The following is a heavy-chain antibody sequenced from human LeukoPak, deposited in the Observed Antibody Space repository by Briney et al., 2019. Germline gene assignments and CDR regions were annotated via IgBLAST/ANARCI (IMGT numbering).Heavy chain of an antibody. D-gene: IGHD5-24*01. J-gene: IGHJ4*02. CDR2: IYYSGST. Sequence: SQTLSLTCTVSGGSISSGGYYWSWIRQHPGKGLEWIGYIYYSGSTYYNPSLKSRVTISVDTSKNRFSLKLSSVTAADTAVYYCARVQRWLQVFDYWGQGTLVTVSS. CDR3: ARVQRWLQVFDY. CDR1: GGSISSGGYY. V-gene: IGHV4-31*03.